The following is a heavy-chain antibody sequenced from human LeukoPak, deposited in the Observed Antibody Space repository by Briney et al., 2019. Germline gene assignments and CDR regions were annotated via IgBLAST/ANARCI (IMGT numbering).Heavy chain of an antibody. CDR2: IYYSGST. CDR1: GGSISSSSYY. V-gene: IGHV4-39*07. CDR3: ARGGGAAAEIDP. J-gene: IGHJ5*02. Sequence: NPSETLSLTCTVSGGSISSSSYYWGWIRQPPGKGLEWIGSIYYSGSTYYNPSLKSRVNISVDTSKNQFSLKLSSVTAADTAVYYCARGGGAAAEIDPWGQGTLVTDSS. D-gene: IGHD6-13*01.